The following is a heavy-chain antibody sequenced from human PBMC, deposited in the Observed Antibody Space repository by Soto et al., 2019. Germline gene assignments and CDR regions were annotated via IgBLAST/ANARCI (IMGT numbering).Heavy chain of an antibody. CDR1: GFTFSSYA. Sequence: PGGSLRLSCAASGFTFSSYAMSWVRPAPGTGLAWVSAISGRGGSTYYADSVKGRFTISRDTSKNTLYLQMNSLRAEDTAVYYCAKRLKGDYGEGVLPDYYGMDVWGQGTTVTVSS. CDR3: AKRLKGDYGEGVLPDYYGMDV. CDR2: ISGRGGST. V-gene: IGHV3-23*01. J-gene: IGHJ6*02. D-gene: IGHD4-17*01.